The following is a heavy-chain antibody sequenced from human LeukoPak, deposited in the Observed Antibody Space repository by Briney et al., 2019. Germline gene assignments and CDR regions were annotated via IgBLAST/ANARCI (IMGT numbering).Heavy chain of an antibody. CDR2: ISGSGGST. CDR1: GFTFSSYA. D-gene: IGHD6-25*01. J-gene: IGHJ4*02. V-gene: IGHV3-23*01. Sequence: GGSLRLSCAASGFTFSSYAMRWVRQAPGKGLEWVSAISGSGGSTDYADSVKGRSTISRDNSKNTLYLQMNSLRAEDTAVYYCAKDRKQRLPANFDYWGQGTLVTVSS. CDR3: AKDRKQRLPANFDY.